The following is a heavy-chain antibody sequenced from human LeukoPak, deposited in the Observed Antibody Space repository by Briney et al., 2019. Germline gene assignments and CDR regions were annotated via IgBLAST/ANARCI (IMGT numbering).Heavy chain of an antibody. V-gene: IGHV3-66*01. Sequence: PGGSLRLSCAASGFTVSSNYMIWVRQAPGKGLEWVSVIYSGGRTHYADSVKGRFTISRDNSKHTLFLQMNSLRAEDTAVYYCARGAPVGATIVDYWGQGTLVTVYS. CDR2: IYSGGRT. D-gene: IGHD1-26*01. CDR3: ARGAPVGATIVDY. CDR1: GFTVSSNY. J-gene: IGHJ4*02.